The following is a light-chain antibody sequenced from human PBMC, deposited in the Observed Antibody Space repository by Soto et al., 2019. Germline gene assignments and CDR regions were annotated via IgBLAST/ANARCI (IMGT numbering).Light chain of an antibody. CDR1: QSISTW. CDR2: DAS. CDR3: QQYGPSPRT. V-gene: IGKV1-5*01. Sequence: DIQMTQSPSTLSASVGDRVTITCRASQSISTWLAWYQQKPGKAPKLLIYDASSLQSGVPSRFSGSGSGTEFTLTISSLQPDDFAVYYCQQYGPSPRTFGQGTKVEIK. J-gene: IGKJ1*01.